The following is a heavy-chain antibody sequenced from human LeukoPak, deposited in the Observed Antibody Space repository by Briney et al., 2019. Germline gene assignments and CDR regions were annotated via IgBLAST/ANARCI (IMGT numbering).Heavy chain of an antibody. J-gene: IGHJ4*02. V-gene: IGHV1-69*04. CDR1: GGTFSSYA. CDR3: ARYTLVRGTVQIPLDY. D-gene: IGHD3-10*01. CDR2: IIPIFGIA. Sequence: SVKVSCKASGGTFSSYAISWVRQAPGQGLEWMGRIIPIFGIANYAQKFQGRVTITADKSTSTAYMELSSLRSEDTAVYYCARYTLVRGTVQIPLDYWGQGTLVTVSS.